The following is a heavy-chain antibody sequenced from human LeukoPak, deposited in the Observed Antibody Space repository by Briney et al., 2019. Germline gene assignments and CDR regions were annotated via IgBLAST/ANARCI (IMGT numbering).Heavy chain of an antibody. CDR2: ISGNGSST. CDR3: AKCDGFDNWNPCPFDY. CDR1: GFTFSNYA. V-gene: IGHV3-23*01. Sequence: GGSLRLSCAASGFTFSNYAMTWVRQAPGKGLEWVAAISGNGSSTYYADSVKGRFTISRDNSRNTLYLQMNSLRAEDTALYFCAKCDGFDNWNPCPFDYWGQGSLVTVSS. D-gene: IGHD1-20*01. J-gene: IGHJ4*02.